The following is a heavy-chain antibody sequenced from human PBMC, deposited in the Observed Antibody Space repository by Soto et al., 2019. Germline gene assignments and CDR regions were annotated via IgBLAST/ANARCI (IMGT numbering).Heavy chain of an antibody. CDR2: ISSSSSYI. CDR1: GFTFSSYS. CDR3: ARISRDSSGSAFDY. D-gene: IGHD3-22*01. V-gene: IGHV3-21*01. J-gene: IGHJ4*02. Sequence: GGSLRLSCAASGFTFSSYSMNWVRQAPGKGLEWVSSISSSSSYIYYADSVKGRFTISRDNGKNSLFLQMNSLRDEDTAVYYCARISRDSSGSAFDYWGQGTLVTVSS.